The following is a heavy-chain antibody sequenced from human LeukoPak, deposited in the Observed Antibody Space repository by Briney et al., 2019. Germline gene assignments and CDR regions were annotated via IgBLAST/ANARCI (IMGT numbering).Heavy chain of an antibody. D-gene: IGHD2-8*01. J-gene: IGHJ3*02. V-gene: IGHV4-38-2*01. CDR2: VYHSGST. CDR3: ARQINGYAFDI. Sequence: SETLSLTCDVSGFSINGGYYWGWIRQPPGKGLEWIASVYHSGSTYYSPSLRSRVTSSVDTSKNHLALKLSSVSAADTAVYYCARQINGYAFDIWGQGTMLTVSS. CDR1: GFSINGGYY.